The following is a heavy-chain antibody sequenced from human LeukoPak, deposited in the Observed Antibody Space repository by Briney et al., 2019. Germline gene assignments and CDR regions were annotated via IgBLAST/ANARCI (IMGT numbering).Heavy chain of an antibody. D-gene: IGHD4-17*01. Sequence: SETLSLTCTVSGGSISGWYWSWIRQPPGKGLEWIGYIYGSGNTNYNPSLKSRVTMSIDTSKNQFSLKLSSVTAADTAVYYCAAQHRRYGDSPRDYWGQGTLVTVSS. CDR2: IYGSGNT. V-gene: IGHV4-59*08. CDR3: AAQHRRYGDSPRDY. CDR1: GGSISGWY. J-gene: IGHJ4*02.